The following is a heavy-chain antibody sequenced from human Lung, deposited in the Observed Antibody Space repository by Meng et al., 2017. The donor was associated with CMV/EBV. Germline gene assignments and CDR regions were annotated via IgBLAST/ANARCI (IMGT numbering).Heavy chain of an antibody. V-gene: IGHV3-7*01. Sequence: GESLKISCAASGFILSSYWMSWVRQAPGKGLEWVANIKQDGSEKYYVDSARGRFTISRDNVKSSLYLQMNGLRAEDTAVYYCARNPVTNRRGSHFDCWGQGTLVTVSS. CDR1: GFILSSYW. D-gene: IGHD4-17*01. CDR3: ARNPVTNRRGSHFDC. CDR2: IKQDGSEK. J-gene: IGHJ4*02.